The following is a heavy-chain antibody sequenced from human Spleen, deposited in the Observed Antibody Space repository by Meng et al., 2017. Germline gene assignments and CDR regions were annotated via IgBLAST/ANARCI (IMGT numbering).Heavy chain of an antibody. D-gene: IGHD6-19*01. Sequence: QGQLVESGGGVGQPGRSLRLSCAASGFTFSSYGMHWVRQAPGKGLEWVAVIWYDGSNKYYADSVKGRFTISRDNSKNTLYLQMNSLRAEDTAVYYCARDLVAGTRFDYWGQGTLVTVSS. CDR3: ARDLVAGTRFDY. J-gene: IGHJ4*02. V-gene: IGHV3-33*01. CDR2: IWYDGSNK. CDR1: GFTFSSYG.